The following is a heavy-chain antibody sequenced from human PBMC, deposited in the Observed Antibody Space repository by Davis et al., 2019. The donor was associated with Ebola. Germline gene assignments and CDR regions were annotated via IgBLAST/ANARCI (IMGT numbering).Heavy chain of an antibody. CDR3: ARINYDFWSGDPRGLDV. J-gene: IGHJ6*02. CDR1: GFTFSSYS. CDR2: ISGSGGST. V-gene: IGHV3-23*01. D-gene: IGHD3-3*01. Sequence: GESLKISCAASGFTFSSYSMNWVRQAPGKGLEWVSDISGSGGSTYYADSVKGRFTISRDNSKNTLYLRMNSLRAEDTAVYYCARINYDFWSGDPRGLDVWGQGTTVTVSS.